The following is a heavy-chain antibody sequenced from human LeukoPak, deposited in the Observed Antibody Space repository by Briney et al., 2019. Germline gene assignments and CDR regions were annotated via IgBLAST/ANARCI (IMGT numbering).Heavy chain of an antibody. CDR3: AKDGDSSSGHCDY. J-gene: IGHJ4*02. D-gene: IGHD6-19*01. CDR1: GITFSSYA. CDR2: IIPMLGLT. Sequence: SVKVSCKTSGITFSSYAMSWVRQAPGQGLEWMGRIIPMLGLTDYAQKFQGRVTITADTSTRTVYMELTSLTSEDTAVYYCAKDGDSSSGHCDYWGQGTLVTVSS. V-gene: IGHV1-69*04.